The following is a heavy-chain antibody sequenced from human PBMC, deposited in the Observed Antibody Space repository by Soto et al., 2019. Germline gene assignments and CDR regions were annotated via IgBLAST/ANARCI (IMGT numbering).Heavy chain of an antibody. D-gene: IGHD3-10*01. V-gene: IGHV3-53*01. J-gene: IGHJ4*02. Sequence: EVQLVEAGGGLMRPGGSLRLSCVASGLSVTNNYIRWVRQAPGEGLEWVSVICADGATYYTDSVKGRFTISRDNSKNTVYLQMNSLRTEDTAMYYCVRDDRGMRGGAFDYWGQGTLVTVSS. CDR1: GLSVTNNY. CDR3: VRDDRGMRGGAFDY. CDR2: ICADGAT.